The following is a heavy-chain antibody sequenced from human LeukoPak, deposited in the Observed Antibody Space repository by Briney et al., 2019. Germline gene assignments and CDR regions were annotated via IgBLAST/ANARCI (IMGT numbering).Heavy chain of an antibody. CDR1: GYTVSGYY. J-gene: IGHJ4*02. V-gene: IGHV1-2*02. Sequence: ASVKVSCKASGYTVSGYYMHWVRQAPGQRLEWMGWINPNIGGTNYAQKFQGRVTMTTDTSISTAYMGLSRLRSDDTAVYYCARDWDLLWFGVDYWGQGTLVTVSS. CDR2: INPNIGGT. CDR3: ARDWDLLWFGVDY. D-gene: IGHD3-10*01.